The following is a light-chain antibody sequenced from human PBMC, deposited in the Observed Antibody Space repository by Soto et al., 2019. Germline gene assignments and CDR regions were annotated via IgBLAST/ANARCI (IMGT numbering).Light chain of an antibody. CDR1: QSVLYSSNNKNY. J-gene: IGKJ1*01. V-gene: IGKV4-1*01. Sequence: DIVMTQSPDSLAVSLGERATINCKSSQSVLYSSNNKNYLAWYQQKPGQPPKLLIYWASTRESGVPDRFSGSGSGPDFTLTISSLQAEDVAVYYCQQYYSTPLQTFGQGTKVEIK. CDR2: WAS. CDR3: QQYYSTPLQT.